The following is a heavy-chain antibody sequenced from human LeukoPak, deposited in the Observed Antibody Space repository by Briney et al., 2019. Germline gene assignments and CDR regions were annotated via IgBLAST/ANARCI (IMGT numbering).Heavy chain of an antibody. CDR1: GFTFSSYG. CDR2: ISSGGST. J-gene: IGHJ5*02. Sequence: GGTLRLSCAASGFTFSSYGMSWVRQAPGKGLEWLSTISSGGSTYHADSVRGRLTISRDNPKSTLYLQMNSLRAEDTGVYYCSKSYSSGPWGQGALVTVSS. V-gene: IGHV3-23*01. CDR3: SKSYSSGP. D-gene: IGHD6-19*01.